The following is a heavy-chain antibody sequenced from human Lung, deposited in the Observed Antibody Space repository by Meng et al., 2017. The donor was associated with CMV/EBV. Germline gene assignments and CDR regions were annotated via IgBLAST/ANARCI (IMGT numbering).Heavy chain of an antibody. CDR1: GFTFSSYS. CDR2: ISSSSSYI. CDR3: ARAPYCSSTSCYKRGGYYFDY. Sequence: GESLKISCAASGFTFSSYSMNWVRQAPGKGLEWVSSISSSSSYIYYADSVKGRFTISRDNAKNSLYLQMNSLRAEDTAVYYCARAPYCSSTSCYKRGGYYFDYWGQGTLVTGSS. V-gene: IGHV3-21*01. J-gene: IGHJ4*02. D-gene: IGHD2-2*02.